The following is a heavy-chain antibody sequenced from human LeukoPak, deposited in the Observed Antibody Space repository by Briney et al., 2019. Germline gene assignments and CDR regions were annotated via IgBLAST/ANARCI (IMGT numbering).Heavy chain of an antibody. CDR2: IKQDGSEK. J-gene: IGHJ4*02. Sequence: PGGSLRLSCAASGFTFGTYWMTWVRQAPGKGLEWVANIKQDGSEKYYVDSVKGRFTISRDNAKNSLYLQMNSLRAEDTAVYYCASAGPAKYSSSSRVDYWGQGTLVTVSS. CDR3: ASAGPAKYSSSSRVDY. V-gene: IGHV3-7*01. D-gene: IGHD6-6*01. CDR1: GFTFGTYW.